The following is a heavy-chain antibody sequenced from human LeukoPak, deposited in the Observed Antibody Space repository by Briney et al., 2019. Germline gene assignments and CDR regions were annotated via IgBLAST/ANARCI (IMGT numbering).Heavy chain of an antibody. CDR3: ARVPPYCSTTTCYAPFDY. J-gene: IGHJ4*02. D-gene: IGHD2-2*01. V-gene: IGHV1-69*13. CDR2: IIPVFGAT. Sequence: ASVKVSCKASGGTFSNFAVSWVRQAPEQGLEWMGGIIPVFGATTYAENFQDRVTITADESTGTAYMELSSLKSDDTAVYYCARVPPYCSTTTCYAPFDYWGQGTLVTVSS. CDR1: GGTFSNFA.